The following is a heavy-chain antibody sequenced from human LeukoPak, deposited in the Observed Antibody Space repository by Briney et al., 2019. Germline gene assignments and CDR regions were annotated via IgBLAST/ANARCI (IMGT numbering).Heavy chain of an antibody. CDR2: INHSGST. CDR1: GGSFSGYY. V-gene: IGHV4-34*01. Sequence: SETLSLTCAVYGGSFSGYYWSWIRQPPGKGLEWIGEINHSGSTNYNPSLMSRVTISVDTSKNQFSLRVTSLTAADTAVYYCARVRGSGGNYKFDYWGQGTLVTVSS. J-gene: IGHJ4*02. D-gene: IGHD1-7*01. CDR3: ARVRGSGGNYKFDY.